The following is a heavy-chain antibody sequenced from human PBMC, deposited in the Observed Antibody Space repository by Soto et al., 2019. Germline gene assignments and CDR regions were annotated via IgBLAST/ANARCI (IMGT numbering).Heavy chain of an antibody. CDR2: IIPVFQTA. CDR1: GGLLSSYP. Sequence: QEQLVQSGAEVKKPGSSVKVSCKASGGLLSSYPISWVRQVPGQGLEGMGGIIPVFQTAYYTQRFQGRVTITADEYTNTAYMELSSLRSEDTAIYYCARGGSGYTWFNEFWGQGTLVTVSS. J-gene: IGHJ4*02. CDR3: ARGGSGYTWFNEF. V-gene: IGHV1-69*01. D-gene: IGHD3-22*01.